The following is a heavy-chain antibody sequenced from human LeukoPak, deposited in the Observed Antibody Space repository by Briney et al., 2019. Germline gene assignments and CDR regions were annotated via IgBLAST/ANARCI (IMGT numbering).Heavy chain of an antibody. CDR3: ARDNDKVVDH. D-gene: IGHD1-1*01. V-gene: IGHV1-18*01. J-gene: IGHJ4*01. Sequence: AASVKVSCKTSGYTFSNYGISWVRQAPGQGLEWMGWITAYNGNRLYAQRFQGRITLTTDTSTSTFYMELRSLEYDDTAIYYCARDNDKVVDHWGQGTLVTVSS. CDR1: GYTFSNYG. CDR2: ITAYNGNR.